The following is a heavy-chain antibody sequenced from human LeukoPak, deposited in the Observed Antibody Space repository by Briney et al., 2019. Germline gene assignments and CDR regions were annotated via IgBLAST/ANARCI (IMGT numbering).Heavy chain of an antibody. CDR3: ARVGTYDYVWGSYRSSLDY. CDR2: INHSGST. J-gene: IGHJ4*02. V-gene: IGHV4-34*01. Sequence: SETLSLTCAVYGGSFSGYYWSWIRQPPGKGLEWIGEINHSGSTNYNPSLKSRVTISVDTSKNQFSLKLSSVTAADTAVYYCARVGTYDYVWGSYRSSLDYWGQGTLVTVSS. CDR1: GGSFSGYY. D-gene: IGHD3-16*02.